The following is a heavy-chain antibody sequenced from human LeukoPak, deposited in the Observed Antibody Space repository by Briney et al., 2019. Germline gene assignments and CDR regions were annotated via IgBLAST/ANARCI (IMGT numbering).Heavy chain of an antibody. CDR2: IWYDGSNK. CDR3: ARDHYDSFEFDS. J-gene: IGHJ4*02. CDR1: GFTFSNFG. D-gene: IGHD3-22*01. V-gene: IGHV3-33*01. Sequence: GGSLRLSCAASGFTFSNFGMHWVRQAPGKGLDWVAIIWYDGSNKYYADSVKGRFTISRDNSKNTLYLQMNSLRDEDTAVYYCARDHYDSFEFDSWGQGTLVTVSS.